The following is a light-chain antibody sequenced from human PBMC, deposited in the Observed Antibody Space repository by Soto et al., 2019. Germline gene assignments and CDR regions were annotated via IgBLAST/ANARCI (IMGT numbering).Light chain of an antibody. J-gene: IGKJ2*01. CDR2: KVS. V-gene: IGKV2-30*01. Sequence: DVVLTQSALSLPVTLGQPASISCRSSQSLVDSDGNTYLNWFQQRPGQSPRRLIYKVSHRDSGVSDRFSVSGSGTDFTLKISRVEAEDVGVYYCMQGTHWPPYTFGQGTRLEI. CDR1: QSLVDSDGNTY. CDR3: MQGTHWPPYT.